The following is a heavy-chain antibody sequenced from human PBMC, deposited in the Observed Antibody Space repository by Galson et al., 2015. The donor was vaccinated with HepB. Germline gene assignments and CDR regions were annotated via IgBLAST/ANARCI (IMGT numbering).Heavy chain of an antibody. V-gene: IGHV1-18*01. CDR3: ARPRRYYYDSSGYYGGAFDI. CDR2: ISAYNGNT. J-gene: IGHJ3*02. CDR1: GYTFTSYG. Sequence: SVKVSCKASGYTFTSYGISWVRQAPGQGLEWMGWISAYNGNTNYAQKLQGRVTMTTDTSTSTAYMELRSLRSDDTAVYYCARPRRYYYDSSGYYGGAFDIWGQGTMVTVSS. D-gene: IGHD3-22*01.